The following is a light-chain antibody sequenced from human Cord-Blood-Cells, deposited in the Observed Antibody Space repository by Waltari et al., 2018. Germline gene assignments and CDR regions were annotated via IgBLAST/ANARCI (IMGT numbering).Light chain of an antibody. CDR3: QQYGSSPLT. CDR2: GAS. J-gene: IGKJ4*01. V-gene: IGKV3-20*01. CDR1: QSVSISY. Sequence: EIVLTQSPGTLSLSPGDRATLSCRASQSVSISYLACYQQKPGQAPRLLIYGASSRATGIPDRFSGSGSGTDFTLTISRLEPEDFAVYYCQQYGSSPLTFGGGTKVEIK.